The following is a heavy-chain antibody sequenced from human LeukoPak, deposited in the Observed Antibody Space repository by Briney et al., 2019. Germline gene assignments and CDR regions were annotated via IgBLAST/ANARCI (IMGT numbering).Heavy chain of an antibody. V-gene: IGHV1-8*03. CDR1: GYTFTSYD. Sequence: ASVKVSCKASGYTFTSYDINWVRQATGQGLEWMGWMNPNSGSTGYAQKFQGRVTITADKSTSTAYMELSSLRSEDTAVYYCARGLRWLQSSINWFDPWGQGTLVTVSS. CDR2: MNPNSGST. J-gene: IGHJ5*02. D-gene: IGHD5-24*01. CDR3: ARGLRWLQSSINWFDP.